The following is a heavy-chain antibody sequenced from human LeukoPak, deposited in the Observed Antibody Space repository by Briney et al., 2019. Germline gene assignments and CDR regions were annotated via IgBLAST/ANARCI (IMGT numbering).Heavy chain of an antibody. CDR1: GFTFSDYY. D-gene: IGHD5-18*01. CDR3: VRDRSYGAFDY. CDR2: ISSSGGAM. Sequence: GGSLRLSCAASGFTFSDYYMSWIRQAPGKGLEWISYISSSGGAMYYADSVKGRSTISRDNAKNSLYLQMNSLRAEDTAFYHCVRDRSYGAFDYWGQGTLVTVSS. J-gene: IGHJ4*02. V-gene: IGHV3-11*01.